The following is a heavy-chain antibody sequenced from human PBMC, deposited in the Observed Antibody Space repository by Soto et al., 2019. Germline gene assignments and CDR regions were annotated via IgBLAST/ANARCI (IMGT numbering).Heavy chain of an antibody. CDR1: GGSISSGGYY. CDR3: ARDYDFWSGYYTDYYGMDV. D-gene: IGHD3-3*01. J-gene: IGHJ6*02. CDR2: IYYSGST. V-gene: IGHV4-31*03. Sequence: SETLSLTCTVSGGSISSGGYYWSWIRQHPGKGLEWIGYIYYSGSTYYNPSLKSRVTISVDTSKNQFSLKLSSVTAADTAVYYCARDYDFWSGYYTDYYGMDVWGQGTTVHRLL.